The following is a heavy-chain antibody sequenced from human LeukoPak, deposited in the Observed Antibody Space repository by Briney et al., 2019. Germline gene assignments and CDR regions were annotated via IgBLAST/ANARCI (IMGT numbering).Heavy chain of an antibody. J-gene: IGHJ4*02. CDR2: ISWNSGSI. Sequence: GRSLRLSCAASGFTFDDYAMHSVRQAPGKGLEWVSGISWNSGSIGYADSVKGRFTISRDNAKNSLYLQMNSLRAEDTALYYCAKARGYSYGWYFDYWGQGTLVTVSS. CDR1: GFTFDDYA. D-gene: IGHD5-18*01. V-gene: IGHV3-9*01. CDR3: AKARGYSYGWYFDY.